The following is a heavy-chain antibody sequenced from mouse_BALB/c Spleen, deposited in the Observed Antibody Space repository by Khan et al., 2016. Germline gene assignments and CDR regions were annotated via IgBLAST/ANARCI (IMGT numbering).Heavy chain of an antibody. Sequence: EVKLLESGGGLVQPGGSLKVSCAASGFDFSRYWMSWVRQAPGKGLEWIGEINPDSGTINYTPSLKVKFIISRDNAKNTLYLQMSKVRSEDRALYYCAMAGYYGYLVNWGQGTLVTVSA. CDR1: GFDFSRYW. D-gene: IGHD1-1*01. CDR2: INPDSGTI. V-gene: IGHV4-1*02. J-gene: IGHJ3*01. CDR3: AMAGYYGYLVN.